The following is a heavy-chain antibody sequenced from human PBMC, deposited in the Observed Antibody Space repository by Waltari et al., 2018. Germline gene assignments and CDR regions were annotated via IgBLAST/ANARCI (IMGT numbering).Heavy chain of an antibody. CDR3: ARALKPGFRAASRRYFDL. Sequence: QVQLQQWGAGLLKPSATLSLTRAIYGGSLSGYYWRYIRQPQGRGLEWIGEINHRGSTNYKPSLKVRVTISVETSKNQFSLKLSSVTAADTAVYYCARALKPGFRAASRRYFDLWGRGTLVTVSS. CDR1: GGSLSGYY. CDR2: INHRGST. J-gene: IGHJ2*01. V-gene: IGHV4-34*01. D-gene: IGHD6-6*01.